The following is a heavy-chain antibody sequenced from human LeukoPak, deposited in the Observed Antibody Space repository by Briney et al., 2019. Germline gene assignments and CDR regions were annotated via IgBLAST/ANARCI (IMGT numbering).Heavy chain of an antibody. CDR3: TRDGTSGWHFDY. CDR2: ILGNGGTT. J-gene: IGHJ4*02. Sequence: GGSLRLSCAASGFTFRSYPMHLVRQAPGKGLEYVSSILGNGGTTSYANSVKGRFTISRDNSRNTLYLQMGSLRADDMAVYYCTRDGTSGWHFDYWGQGTLVTVSS. D-gene: IGHD6-19*01. CDR1: GFTFRSYP. V-gene: IGHV3-64*01.